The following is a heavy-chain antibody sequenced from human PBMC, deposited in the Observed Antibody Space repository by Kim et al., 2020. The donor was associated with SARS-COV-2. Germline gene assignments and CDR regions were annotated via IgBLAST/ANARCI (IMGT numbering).Heavy chain of an antibody. D-gene: IGHD2-21*02. V-gene: IGHV3-23*01. CDR1: GFTFSGYA. CDR2: ISGGGGST. J-gene: IGHJ2*01. Sequence: GGSLRLSCAASGFTFSGYAMSWVRQAPGKGLEWVSGISGGGGSTYYADSVKGRFTISRDNSKNTLSVQMNSLRADDTAVYYCAKVGTGYWYFDFWGRGTLVTVSS. CDR3: AKVGTGYWYFDF.